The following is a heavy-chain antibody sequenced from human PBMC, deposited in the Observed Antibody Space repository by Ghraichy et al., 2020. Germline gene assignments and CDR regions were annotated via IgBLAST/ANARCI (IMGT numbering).Heavy chain of an antibody. J-gene: IGHJ4*02. V-gene: IGHV4-34*01. D-gene: IGHD1-26*01. Sequence: SETLSLTCAVYGGSFSGYYWSWIRQPPGKGLEWIGEINHSGSTNYNPSLKSRVTISVDTSKNQFSLKLSSVTAADTAVYYCARVSSGSYYRGHPYYFDYWGQGTLVTVSS. CDR2: INHSGST. CDR1: GGSFSGYY. CDR3: ARVSSGSYYRGHPYYFDY.